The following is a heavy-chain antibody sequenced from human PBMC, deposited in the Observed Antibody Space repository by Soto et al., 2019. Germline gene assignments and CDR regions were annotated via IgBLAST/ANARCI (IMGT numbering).Heavy chain of an antibody. CDR3: ARDGYYGDQYYYGMDV. V-gene: IGHV4-31*03. D-gene: IGHD4-17*01. CDR2: IYYSGST. Sequence: SETLSLTCTVSGGSISSGGYYWSWIRQHPGKGLEWIGCIYYSGSTYYNPSLKSRVTISVDTSKNQFSLKLSSVTAADTAVYYCARDGYYGDQYYYGMDVWGKGTTVTVSS. J-gene: IGHJ6*04. CDR1: GGSISSGGYY.